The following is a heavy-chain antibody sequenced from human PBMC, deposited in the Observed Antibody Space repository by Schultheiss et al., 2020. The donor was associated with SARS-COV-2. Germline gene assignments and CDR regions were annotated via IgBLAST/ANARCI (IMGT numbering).Heavy chain of an antibody. Sequence: GGSLRLSCAASGFTFSSYEMNWVRQAPGKGLEWVSYISSSGSTIYYADSVKGRFTISRDNSKNTLYLQMNSLRAEDTAVYYCATTRDYYDSSGYGASNAYYFDYWGQGTLVTVSS. V-gene: IGHV3-48*03. D-gene: IGHD3-22*01. CDR2: ISSSGSTI. CDR3: ATTRDYYDSSGYGASNAYYFDY. CDR1: GFTFSSYE. J-gene: IGHJ4*02.